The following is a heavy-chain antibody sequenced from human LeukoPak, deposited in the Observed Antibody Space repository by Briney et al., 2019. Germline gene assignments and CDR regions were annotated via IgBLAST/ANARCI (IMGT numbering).Heavy chain of an antibody. J-gene: IGHJ4*02. V-gene: IGHV3-23*01. D-gene: IGHD3-22*01. Sequence: GGSLRLSCAASGFTFSSYAMSWVRQAPGKGLEWVSAISDSGGSTYDADSVKGRFTISRDSPSNTLSLRMNSLRAEDTAVYYCARDQGSGYFYYFNMWGQGTLVTVSS. CDR2: ISDSGGST. CDR1: GFTFSSYA. CDR3: ARDQGSGYFYYFNM.